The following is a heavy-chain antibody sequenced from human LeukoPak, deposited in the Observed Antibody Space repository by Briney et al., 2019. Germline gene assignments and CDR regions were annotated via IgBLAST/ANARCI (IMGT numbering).Heavy chain of an antibody. J-gene: IGHJ4*02. CDR1: GFTVSSNY. CDR2: IYSGGST. D-gene: IGHD3-22*01. V-gene: IGHV3-66*01. Sequence: GSLRLSCAASGFTVSSNYMSWVRQAPGKGLEWVSVIYSGGSTYYADSVKGRFTISRDNSKNTLYLQMNSLRAEDTAVYYCARDSGDYYDSSGYPFDYWGQGTLVTVSS. CDR3: ARDSGDYYDSSGYPFDY.